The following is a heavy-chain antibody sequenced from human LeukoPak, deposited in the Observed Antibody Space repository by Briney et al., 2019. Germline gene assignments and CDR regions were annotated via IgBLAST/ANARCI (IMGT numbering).Heavy chain of an antibody. D-gene: IGHD6-19*01. Sequence: SVKVSCKASGGTFSSYAISWVRQAPGRGLEWMGGIIPIFGTANYAQKFQGRVTITADESTSTAYMELSSLRSEDTAVYYCARGYSSGWYTINYWGQGTLVTVSS. CDR1: GGTFSSYA. CDR3: ARGYSSGWYTINY. CDR2: IIPIFGTA. V-gene: IGHV1-69*13. J-gene: IGHJ4*02.